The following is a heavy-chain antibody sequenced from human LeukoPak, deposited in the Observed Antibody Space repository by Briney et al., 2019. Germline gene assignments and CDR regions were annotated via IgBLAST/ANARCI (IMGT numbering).Heavy chain of an antibody. CDR1: GFTFSTYN. Sequence: GGSLRLSCAASGFTFSTYNMNWVRQAPGKGLEWVSSIDSTCSYIYYADSVKGRFTISRDNAKNSLFLQMNSLRADDTAVYYCVRRDGGDYNSFDYWGQGTLVSVSS. J-gene: IGHJ4*02. CDR3: VRRDGGDYNSFDY. D-gene: IGHD5-24*01. V-gene: IGHV3-21*01. CDR2: IDSTCSYI.